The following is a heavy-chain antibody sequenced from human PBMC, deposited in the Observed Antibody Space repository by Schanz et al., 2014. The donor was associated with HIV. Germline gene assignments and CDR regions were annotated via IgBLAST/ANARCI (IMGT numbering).Heavy chain of an antibody. CDR2: ISTGSSYI. CDR3: ATAAVTDYSDN. CDR1: GFTFSSHN. D-gene: IGHD4-17*01. Sequence: EVQLVESGGGLVKPGGSLRLSCAASGFTFSSHNINWVRQAPGKGLAWVSSISTGSSYIYYADSVKGRFTISRDNAKNSLYLQMNSLRAEDTAVYYCATAAVTDYSDNWGQGTLVTVSS. V-gene: IGHV3-21*01. J-gene: IGHJ4*02.